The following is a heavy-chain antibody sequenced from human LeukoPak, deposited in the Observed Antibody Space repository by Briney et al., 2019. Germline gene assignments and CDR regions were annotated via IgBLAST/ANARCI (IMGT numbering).Heavy chain of an antibody. Sequence: GGSLRLSCAASGFTFSNFYMTWVRQAPGKGLEWVSGISYSGGSTYYADSVKGRFTISRDNSKNTLFLQMSSLRAEDTAIYYGARVRNCSRTRCHRYHGVSVWGQGTTLTVSS. CDR2: ISYSGGST. D-gene: IGHD2-2*01. CDR1: GFTFSNFY. V-gene: IGHV3-23*01. J-gene: IGHJ6*02. CDR3: ARVRNCSRTRCHRYHGVSV.